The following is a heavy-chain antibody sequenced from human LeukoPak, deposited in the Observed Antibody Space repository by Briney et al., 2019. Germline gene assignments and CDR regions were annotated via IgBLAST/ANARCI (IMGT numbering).Heavy chain of an antibody. CDR3: ARRRGFDY. Sequence: SETLSLTCTVSGGSISSSSYYWGWIRQPPGKGLEWIGSIYYSGSTYYNPSLKSRVTISVDTSKNQFSLKLSSVTAADTAVYYCARRRGFDYWGQGTLVTVSS. V-gene: IGHV4-39*01. CDR2: IYYSGST. CDR1: GGSISSSSYY. J-gene: IGHJ4*02.